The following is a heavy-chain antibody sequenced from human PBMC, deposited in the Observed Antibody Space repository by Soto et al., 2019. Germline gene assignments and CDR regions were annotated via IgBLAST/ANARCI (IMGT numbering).Heavy chain of an antibody. J-gene: IGHJ4*02. CDR3: ARPKGEVKQWFSPGFDY. Sequence: GGSLRLSCAASGFTFSSYAMHWVRQAPGKGLEWVAVISYDGSNKYYADSVKGRFTISRDNSKNTLYLQMNSLRAEDTAVYYCARPKGEVKQWFSPGFDYWGQGTLVTVSS. CDR1: GFTFSSYA. V-gene: IGHV3-30-3*01. CDR2: ISYDGSNK. D-gene: IGHD5-18*01.